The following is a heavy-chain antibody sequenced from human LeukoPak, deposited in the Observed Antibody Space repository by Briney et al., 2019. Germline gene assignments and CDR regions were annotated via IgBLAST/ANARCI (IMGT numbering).Heavy chain of an antibody. CDR2: ISSTGGRT. D-gene: IGHD4-17*01. Sequence: PGGSLRLSCAASGFTFSSYAMSWVRQAPRKRLEWVSAISSTGGRTYYADSVKGRFTISRDNSRNTVYLQMNSLRAEDTAVYYCAKESPYGDNRLYYFDYWGQGTLVTVSS. V-gene: IGHV3-23*01. CDR1: GFTFSSYA. J-gene: IGHJ4*02. CDR3: AKESPYGDNRLYYFDY.